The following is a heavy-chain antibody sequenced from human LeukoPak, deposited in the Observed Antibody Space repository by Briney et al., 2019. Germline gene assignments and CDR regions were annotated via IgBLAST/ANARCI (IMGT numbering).Heavy chain of an antibody. V-gene: IGHV4-34*01. Sequence: SETLSLTCAVYGGSFSGYYWSWIRQPPGKGLEWIGEINHSGSTNYNPSLKSRVTISVDTSKNQFSLKLSSVTAADTAVYYCARRGYSGYGYYYYYMDVWGQGTTVTVSS. CDR3: ARRGYSGYGYYYYYMDV. CDR2: INHSGST. CDR1: GGSFSGYY. D-gene: IGHD5-12*01. J-gene: IGHJ6*03.